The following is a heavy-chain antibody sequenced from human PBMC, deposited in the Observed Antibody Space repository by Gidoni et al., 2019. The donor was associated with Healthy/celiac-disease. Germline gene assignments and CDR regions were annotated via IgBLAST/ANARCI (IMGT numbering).Heavy chain of an antibody. CDR2: ISGSGGST. J-gene: IGHJ4*02. CDR1: GFTFSSYA. Sequence: EVQLLESGGGLVQPGGSLRLSCAASGFTFSSYAMSWVRKAPGKGLEWVSAISGSGGSTYYADSVKGRFTISRDNSKNTLYLQMNSLRAEDTAVYYCAKVFRYCSSTSCNNFDYWGQGTLVTVSS. CDR3: AKVFRYCSSTSCNNFDY. D-gene: IGHD2-2*02. V-gene: IGHV3-23*01.